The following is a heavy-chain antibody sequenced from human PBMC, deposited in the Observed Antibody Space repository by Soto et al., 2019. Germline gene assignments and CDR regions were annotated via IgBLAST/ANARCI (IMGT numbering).Heavy chain of an antibody. CDR2: IYYSGST. Sequence: PSETLSVTCTVSGGSISSYYWSWIRQPPGKGLEWIGYIYYSGSTNYNPSLKSRVTISVDTSKNQFSLKLSSVTAADTAVYYCARHLKRTGYSSSWYLDAFDIWGQGTMVTVSS. J-gene: IGHJ3*02. CDR3: ARHLKRTGYSSSWYLDAFDI. V-gene: IGHV4-59*08. D-gene: IGHD6-13*01. CDR1: GGSISSYY.